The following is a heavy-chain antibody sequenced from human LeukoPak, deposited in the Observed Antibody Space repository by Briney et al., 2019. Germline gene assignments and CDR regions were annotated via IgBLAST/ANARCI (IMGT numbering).Heavy chain of an antibody. CDR2: IYYSGST. V-gene: IGHV4-31*03. D-gene: IGHD3-22*01. CDR3: ARGVMYYYDSSGHHWFDP. CDR1: GGSISSGGYY. Sequence: PSETLSLTCTVSGGSISSGGYYWSWIRQHPGKGLEWIGYIYYSGSTYYNPSLKSRVTISVDTSKNQFSLKLGSVTAADTAVYYCARGVMYYYDSSGHHWFDPWGQGTLVTVSS. J-gene: IGHJ5*02.